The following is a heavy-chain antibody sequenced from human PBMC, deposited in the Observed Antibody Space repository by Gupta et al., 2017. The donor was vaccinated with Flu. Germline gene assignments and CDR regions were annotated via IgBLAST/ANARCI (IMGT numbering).Heavy chain of an antibody. CDR1: GFTFSRNT. V-gene: IGHV3-23*01. Sequence: ASGFTFSRNTMNWVRQAPGKGLEWVSAADALGYTFYADSVQGRFTISRDDSKNTLYLQMNSLSAADTAIYYCARECQPWVRRELDYWGQGILVTVSS. CDR2: ADALGYT. J-gene: IGHJ4*02. D-gene: IGHD1-26*01. CDR3: ARECQPWVRRELDY.